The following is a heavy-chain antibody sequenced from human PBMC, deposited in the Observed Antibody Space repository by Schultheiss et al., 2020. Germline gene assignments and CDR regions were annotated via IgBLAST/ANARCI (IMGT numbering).Heavy chain of an antibody. Sequence: SETLSLTCTVSGGSISSGGYYWSWIRQHPGKGLEWIGYIYHSGSTYYNPSLKSRVTISVDRSKNQFSLKLSSVTAADTAVYYCARTVIGYDDYWGQGTLVTVSS. J-gene: IGHJ4*02. CDR1: GGSISSGGYY. CDR3: ARTVIGYDDY. D-gene: IGHD2-2*01. CDR2: IYHSGST. V-gene: IGHV4-30-2*02.